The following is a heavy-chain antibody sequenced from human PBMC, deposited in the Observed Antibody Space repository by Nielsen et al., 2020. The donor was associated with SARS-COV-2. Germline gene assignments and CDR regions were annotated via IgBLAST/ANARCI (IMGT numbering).Heavy chain of an antibody. D-gene: IGHD3-22*01. V-gene: IGHV1-3*01. Sequence: WVRQAPGQRLEWMGWINAGNGNTKYSQKLQGRVTITRDTSASTAYMELSSLRSEDTAVYYCATSRGSYYYDSSGYWAFDYWGQGTLVTVSS. J-gene: IGHJ4*02. CDR3: ATSRGSYYYDSSGYWAFDY. CDR2: INAGNGNT.